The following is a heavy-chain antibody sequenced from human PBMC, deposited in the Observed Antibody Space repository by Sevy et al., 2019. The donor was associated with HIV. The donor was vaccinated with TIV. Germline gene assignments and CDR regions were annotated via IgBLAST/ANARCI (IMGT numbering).Heavy chain of an antibody. J-gene: IGHJ6*02. V-gene: IGHV1-69*13. CDR2: IIPIFGTA. CDR3: ARGPVYSSSSGYYYYGMDV. Sequence: ASVKVSCKASGGTFSSYAISWVRQAPGQGLEWMGGIIPIFGTANYAQKFQGRVTITADESTSTAYMELSSLRSEDTAVYYCARGPVYSSSSGYYYYGMDVWGQGTTVTVSS. CDR1: GGTFSSYA. D-gene: IGHD6-6*01.